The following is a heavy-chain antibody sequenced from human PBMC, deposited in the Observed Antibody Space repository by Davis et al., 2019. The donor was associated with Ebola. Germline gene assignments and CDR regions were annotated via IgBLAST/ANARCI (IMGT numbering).Heavy chain of an antibody. CDR1: GFSLSTSGMC. V-gene: IGHV2-70*11. CDR3: ARNRGPNYDILTGYEGGYYYGMDV. J-gene: IGHJ6*02. D-gene: IGHD3-9*01. CDR2: IDWDDDK. Sequence: SGPTLVKPTQTLTLTCTFSGFSLSTSGMCVSWIRQPPGKALEWLARIDWDDDKYYSTSLKTRLTISKDTSKNQVVLTMTNMDPVDTATYYCARNRGPNYDILTGYEGGYYYGMDVWGQGTTVTVSS.